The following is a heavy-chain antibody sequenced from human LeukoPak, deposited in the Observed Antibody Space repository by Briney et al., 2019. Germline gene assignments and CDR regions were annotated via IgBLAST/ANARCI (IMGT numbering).Heavy chain of an antibody. Sequence: GGSLRLSCAASGFTVSSNYMSWVRQAPGKGLEWVSVIYSGGSTYYADSVKGRFTISRDNSKNTLYLQMNSLRAEDTAVYYCAREDGYYDSSGYTGGAFDIWGQGAMVTVSS. J-gene: IGHJ3*02. CDR2: IYSGGST. CDR1: GFTVSSNY. D-gene: IGHD3-22*01. CDR3: AREDGYYDSSGYTGGAFDI. V-gene: IGHV3-53*01.